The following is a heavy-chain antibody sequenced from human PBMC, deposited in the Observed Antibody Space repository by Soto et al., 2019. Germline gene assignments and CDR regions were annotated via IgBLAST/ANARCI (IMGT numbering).Heavy chain of an antibody. CDR3: AKADSNYAGRFSYYYMDV. V-gene: IGHV1-18*01. J-gene: IGHJ6*03. Sequence: QVQLVQSGTEVKKPGASVKLSCKASGYTFRSYGISWVRQAPGQGPEWMGWISGYNGNTHYPQKFQGKVTMITDTSTSTAYMELRSLRSDDTAVYYCAKADSNYAGRFSYYYMDVWGNGTLVTVSS. CDR1: GYTFRSYG. D-gene: IGHD4-4*01. CDR2: ISGYNGNT.